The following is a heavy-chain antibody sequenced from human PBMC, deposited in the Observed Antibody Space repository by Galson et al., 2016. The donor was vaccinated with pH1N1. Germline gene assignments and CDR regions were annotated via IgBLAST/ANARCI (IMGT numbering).Heavy chain of an antibody. V-gene: IGHV3-74*01. CDR1: GFTFSRYW. CDR2: INRDGGSA. CDR3: ATGEGYYFDY. D-gene: IGHD7-27*01. J-gene: IGHJ4*02. Sequence: SLRLSCAASGFTFSRYWMHWVRQAPGKGLVWVSRINRDGGSAIYADSVKGRLTISRDNAKSTVYLRMNSLRAEDTAVYYFATGEGYYFDYWGQGTLVTVSS.